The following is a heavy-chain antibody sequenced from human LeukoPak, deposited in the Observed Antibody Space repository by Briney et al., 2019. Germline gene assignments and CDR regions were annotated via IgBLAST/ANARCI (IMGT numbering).Heavy chain of an antibody. Sequence: SETLSLTCTVSGGSISGFFWTWIRQPPGRELEWMGSIYYSGSSTKYNPSLKSRVTISVDTSKSQFSLNLDSATAADTAVYYCARTSRHFYGSGTNLTPWPAGMDVWGQGTTVTVSS. V-gene: IGHV4-59*01. CDR3: ARTSRHFYGSGTNLTPWPAGMDV. CDR1: GGSISGFF. D-gene: IGHD3-10*01. J-gene: IGHJ6*02. CDR2: IYYSGSST.